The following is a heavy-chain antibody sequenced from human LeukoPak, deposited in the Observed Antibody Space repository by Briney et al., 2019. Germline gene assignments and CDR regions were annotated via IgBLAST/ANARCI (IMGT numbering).Heavy chain of an antibody. CDR2: IRYDGSNK. V-gene: IGHV3-30*02. CDR3: APRGYSSSLNYYYYYMDV. D-gene: IGHD6-13*01. CDR1: GFTLSSYG. Sequence: GGSLRLSCAASGFTLSSYGMHWVRQAPGKGLEWVAFIRYDGSNKYYADSVKGRFTISRDNSKNTLYLQMNSLRAKDTAVYYCAPRGYSSSLNYYYYYMDVWGKGTTVTVSS. J-gene: IGHJ6*03.